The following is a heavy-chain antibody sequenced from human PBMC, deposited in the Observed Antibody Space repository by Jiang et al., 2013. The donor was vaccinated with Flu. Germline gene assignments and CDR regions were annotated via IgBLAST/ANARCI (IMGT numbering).Heavy chain of an antibody. CDR1: GSISSYY. V-gene: IGHV4-59*01. Sequence: GSISSYYWSWIRQPPGKGLEWIGYIYYSGSTNYNPSLKSRVTISVDTSKNQFSLKLSSVTAADTAVYYCARVRSDSSGWSRSYYFDYWGQGTLVTVSS. CDR2: IYYSGST. CDR3: ARVRSDSSGWSRSYYFDY. J-gene: IGHJ4*02. D-gene: IGHD6-19*01.